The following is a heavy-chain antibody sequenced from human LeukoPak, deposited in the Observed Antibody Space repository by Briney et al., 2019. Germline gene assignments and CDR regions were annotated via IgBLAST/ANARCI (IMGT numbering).Heavy chain of an antibody. J-gene: IGHJ4*02. CDR3: ARVLGEGGY. D-gene: IGHD3-16*01. Sequence: ASVKVSCKASGYTFTGYYMHWVRQAPGQGLEWMGWINPNKGDTDYAQKFQGRVTMTRDTSISTAYMELSSLRSDDTAVYYCARVLGEGGYWGQGTLVTVSS. CDR2: INPNKGDT. CDR1: GYTFTGYY. V-gene: IGHV1-2*02.